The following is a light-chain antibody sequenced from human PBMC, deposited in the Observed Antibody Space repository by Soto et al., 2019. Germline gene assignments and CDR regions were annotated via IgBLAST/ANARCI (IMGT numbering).Light chain of an antibody. J-gene: IGLJ1*01. CDR3: SSYSGSHNFGV. CDR2: EVT. Sequence: QSVLTQPPSASGSPGQAVTISCTGTSSDIGGYNYVSWYQQHPGKAPKLMIYEVTKRPSGVPDRFSGSKSGNTASLTVSGLQADDEADYYCSSYSGSHNFGVFGTGTKVTVL. V-gene: IGLV2-8*01. CDR1: SSDIGGYNY.